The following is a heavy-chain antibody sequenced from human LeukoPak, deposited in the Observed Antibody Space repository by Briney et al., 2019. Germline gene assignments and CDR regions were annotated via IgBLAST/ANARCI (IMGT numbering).Heavy chain of an antibody. D-gene: IGHD6-19*01. CDR1: GGSISSYY. Sequence: SETLSLTCTVSGGSISSYYWSWIRQPPGKGLEWIGYIYYSGSTNYNSSLKSRVTISVDTSKNQFSLKLSSVTAADTAVYYCARDPPAVGGFDYWGQGTLVTVSS. V-gene: IGHV4-59*01. CDR3: ARDPPAVGGFDY. CDR2: IYYSGST. J-gene: IGHJ4*02.